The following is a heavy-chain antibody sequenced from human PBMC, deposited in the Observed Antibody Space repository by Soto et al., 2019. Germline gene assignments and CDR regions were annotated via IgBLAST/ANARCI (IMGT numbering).Heavy chain of an antibody. CDR1: GGSISSGGYY. J-gene: IGHJ5*02. V-gene: IGHV4-31*03. Sequence: QVQLQESGPGLVKPSQTLSLTCTVSGGSISSGGYYWSWIRQHPGKCLEWIGYIYYSGSTYYNPSLKSRVTISVDTSKNQFSLKLSSVTAADTAVYYCARERITMVRGVMISWFDPWGQGTLVTVSS. D-gene: IGHD3-10*01. CDR3: ARERITMVRGVMISWFDP. CDR2: IYYSGST.